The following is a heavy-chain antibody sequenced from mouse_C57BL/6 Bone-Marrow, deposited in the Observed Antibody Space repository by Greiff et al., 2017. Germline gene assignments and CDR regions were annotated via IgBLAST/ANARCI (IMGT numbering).Heavy chain of an antibody. Sequence: QVQLQQSGAELVKPGASVQLSCQASGYTFTSYWMHWVKQRPGRGLEWIGRIDPNSGGTKYNAKFKSQATLTVDKPSSTAYMQRSSLTSEDTAVYYCASGIYYGNYGYFDYWGQGTTLTVSA. CDR3: ASGIYYGNYGYFDY. CDR1: GYTFTSYW. D-gene: IGHD2-1*01. V-gene: IGHV1-72*01. J-gene: IGHJ2*01. CDR2: IDPNSGGT.